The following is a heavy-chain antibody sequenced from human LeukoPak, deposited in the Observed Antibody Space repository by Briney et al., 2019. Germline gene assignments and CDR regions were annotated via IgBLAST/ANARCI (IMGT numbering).Heavy chain of an antibody. CDR3: AKEYTPSSPLGELDS. Sequence: PGGSLRLSCAVSGVNPNSYAMHSVRQAPGKGLEWVAVIRHDEANSFYAASVQGRFTISRDTSKKLLYLQMNSLRVEDTAVYYCAKEYTPSSPLGELDSWGQGTLVTVSS. J-gene: IGHJ4*02. CDR1: GVNPNSYA. D-gene: IGHD6-6*01. CDR2: IRHDEANS. V-gene: IGHV3-30*02.